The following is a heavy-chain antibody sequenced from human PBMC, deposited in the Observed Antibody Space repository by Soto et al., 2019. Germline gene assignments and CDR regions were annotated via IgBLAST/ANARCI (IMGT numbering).Heavy chain of an antibody. D-gene: IGHD5-18*01. V-gene: IGHV3-21*01. CDR3: ARVAGRYSYGPANY. CDR2: ISSSSGYI. J-gene: IGHJ4*02. CDR1: GFTFSSYS. Sequence: LRLSCAASGFTFSSYSMNWVRQAPGKGLEWVSSISSSSGYIYYADSVKGRFTISRDNAKNSLYLQMNSLRAEDTAVYYCARVAGRYSYGPANYWGQGTLVTVSS.